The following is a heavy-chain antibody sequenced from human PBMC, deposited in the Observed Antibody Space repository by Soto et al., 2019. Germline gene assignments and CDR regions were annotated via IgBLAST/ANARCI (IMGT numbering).Heavy chain of an antibody. D-gene: IGHD3-22*01. Sequence: SETLSLTCTVSGGSISSSSYYWGWIRQPPGKGLEWIGYIYYSGSTYYNPSLKSRVTISVDTSKNQFSLKLSSVTAADTAVYYCARVAGAPNSSGYYYHGPEYRGQGTLVTVSS. CDR2: IYYSGST. CDR1: GGSISSSSYY. CDR3: ARVAGAPNSSGYYYHGPEY. V-gene: IGHV4-39*07. J-gene: IGHJ4*02.